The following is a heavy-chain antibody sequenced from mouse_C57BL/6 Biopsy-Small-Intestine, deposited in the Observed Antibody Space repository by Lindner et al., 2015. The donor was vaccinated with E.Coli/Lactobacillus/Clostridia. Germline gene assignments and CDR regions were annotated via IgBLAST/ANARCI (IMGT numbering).Heavy chain of an antibody. CDR3: ARRGDYGAMDY. CDR2: ISSGNTSI. CDR1: GFTFSDYG. D-gene: IGHD1-1*02. J-gene: IGHJ4*01. V-gene: IGHV5-17*01. Sequence: VQLQESGGGLVKPGGSRKLSCAASGFTFSDYGMHWVRQAPEKGLEWVAYISSGNTSIYYADTVKGRFTISRDNAKNTLFLQMTGLRSEDTAMYYCARRGDYGAMDYWGQGTSVTVSS.